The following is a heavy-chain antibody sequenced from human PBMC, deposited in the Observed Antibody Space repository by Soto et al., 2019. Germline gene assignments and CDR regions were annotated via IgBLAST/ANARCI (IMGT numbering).Heavy chain of an antibody. D-gene: IGHD3-3*02. CDR2: IWYDGSNK. J-gene: IGHJ6*02. CDR3: ATAFFRGMGSTTFLVYGMDA. Sequence: GGSLRLSCAASGFTFSSYGMHWVRQAPGKGLEWVAVIWYDGSNKYYADSVKGRFTISRDNSKNTLYLQMNSLRAEDTAVYYCATAFFRGMGSTTFLVYGMDAWGQGATVTVS. V-gene: IGHV3-33*01. CDR1: GFTFSSYG.